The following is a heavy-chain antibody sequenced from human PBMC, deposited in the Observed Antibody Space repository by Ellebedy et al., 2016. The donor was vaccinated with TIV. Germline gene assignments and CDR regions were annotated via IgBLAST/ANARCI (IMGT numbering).Heavy chain of an antibody. J-gene: IGHJ4*02. V-gene: IGHV3-66*01. CDR2: IYSDGST. D-gene: IGHD4-11*01. CDR3: AREPVPTWAFDY. CDR1: GFSFSRYW. Sequence: GGSLRLSCAASGFSFSRYWMNWVRQAPGKGLEWVSDIYSDGSTYYHDSVKGRFTISRDNSKNTLYLQMNSLIVEDTAVYYCAREPVPTWAFDYWGQGTRVTVSS.